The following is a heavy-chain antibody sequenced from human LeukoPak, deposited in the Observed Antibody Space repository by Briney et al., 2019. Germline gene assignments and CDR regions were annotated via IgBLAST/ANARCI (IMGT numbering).Heavy chain of an antibody. CDR2: ISYDGSNK. V-gene: IGHV3-30*18. J-gene: IGHJ6*02. CDR1: GSTFSSYG. CDR3: AKDLSLDSYGDDYYGMDV. Sequence: GGSLRLSCAASGSTFSSYGMHWVRQAPGKGLEWVAVISYDGSNKYYADSVKGRFTISRDNSKNTLYLQMNSLRAEDTAVYYCAKDLSLDSYGDDYYGMDVWGQGTTVTVSS. D-gene: IGHD5-18*01.